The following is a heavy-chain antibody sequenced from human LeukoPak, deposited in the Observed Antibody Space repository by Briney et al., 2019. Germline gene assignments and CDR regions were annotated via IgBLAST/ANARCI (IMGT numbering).Heavy chain of an antibody. V-gene: IGHV1-8*02. Sequence: ASVKVSCKASGYTFTGYYMHWVRQAPGQGLEWMGWMNPNSGNTGYAQKFQGRVTMTRNTSISTAYMELSSLRSEDTAVYYCARAEYYYDSSGYYFAPTGWFDPWGQGTLVTVSS. D-gene: IGHD3-22*01. CDR1: GYTFTGYY. J-gene: IGHJ5*02. CDR3: ARAEYYYDSSGYYFAPTGWFDP. CDR2: MNPNSGNT.